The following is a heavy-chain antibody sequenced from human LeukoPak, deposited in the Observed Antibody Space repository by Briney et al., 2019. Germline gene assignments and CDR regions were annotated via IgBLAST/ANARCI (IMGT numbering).Heavy chain of an antibody. V-gene: IGHV4-34*01. CDR2: INHSGST. CDR1: GGSFSGYY. CDR3: ARGAESSGWYWDDVFDI. Sequence: SETLSLTRAVYGGSFSGYYWSWIRQPPGKGLEWIGEINHSGSTNYNPSLKSRVTISVDTSKNQFSLKLSSVTAADTAVYYCARGAESSGWYWDDVFDIWGQGTMVTVSS. D-gene: IGHD6-19*01. J-gene: IGHJ3*02.